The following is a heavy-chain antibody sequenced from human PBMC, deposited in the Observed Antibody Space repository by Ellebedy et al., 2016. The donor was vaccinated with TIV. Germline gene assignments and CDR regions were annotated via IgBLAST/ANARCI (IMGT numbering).Heavy chain of an antibody. V-gene: IGHV1-69*13. CDR2: IISLFGIP. Sequence: ASVKVSCXVSGDTFNTYAINWVRQAPGQGLEWMGGIISLFGIPNDAQKFQGRVTITADESTSTAFMELSRLRTDDTAVYYCARGSPHSKDYDTSGYPYFFYFWGQGTLVTVSS. CDR3: ARGSPHSKDYDTSGYPYFFYF. D-gene: IGHD3-22*01. J-gene: IGHJ4*02. CDR1: GDTFNTYA.